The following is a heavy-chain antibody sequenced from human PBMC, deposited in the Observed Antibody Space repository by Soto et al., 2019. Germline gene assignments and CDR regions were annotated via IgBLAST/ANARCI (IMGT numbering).Heavy chain of an antibody. V-gene: IGHV3-23*01. CDR2: VGGSDTDK. D-gene: IGHD2-8*01. CDR1: GFTFSAYA. J-gene: IGHJ3*02. CDR3: AKDASAVNGVWDPFDM. Sequence: ELQLLESGGGVVQPGGSLRLSCAASGFTFSAYAMSWVRQAPGKGLQWVSGVGGSDTDKHYADSVRGRFTVSRDNSKNTLYLQMNSLRDDDTAVYYCAKDASAVNGVWDPFDMWGQGTEVTVSS.